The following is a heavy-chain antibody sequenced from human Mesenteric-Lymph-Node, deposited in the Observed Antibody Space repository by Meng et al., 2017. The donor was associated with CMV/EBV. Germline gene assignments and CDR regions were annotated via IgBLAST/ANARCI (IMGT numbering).Heavy chain of an antibody. V-gene: IGHV3-7*01. CDR2: IKRDGSEK. J-gene: IGHJ6*02. CDR3: AGSTTSSSYYHYGMDV. Sequence: GGSLRLSCAASGFTFSSYWMSWVRQAPGKGLEWVANIKRDGSEKYYVDSVKGRFTISRDNAKSSLYLQMDSLRVGDTAIYYCAGSTTSSSYYHYGMDVWGQGTTVTVSS. D-gene: IGHD2-2*01. CDR1: GFTFSSYW.